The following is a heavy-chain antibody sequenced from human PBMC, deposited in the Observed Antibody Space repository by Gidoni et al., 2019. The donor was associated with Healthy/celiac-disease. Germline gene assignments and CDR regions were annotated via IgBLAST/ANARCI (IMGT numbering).Heavy chain of an antibody. J-gene: IGHJ4*02. CDR3: ASTLLFSRAGDSLEFDY. CDR2: INHSGST. CDR1: GGSFSGYY. V-gene: IGHV4-34*01. D-gene: IGHD1-26*01. Sequence: QVQLQQWGAGLLKPSETLSLTCAVYGGSFSGYYWSWIRQPPGKGLEWIGEINHSGSTNYNPSLKSRVTISVDTSKNQFSLKLSSVTAADTAVYYCASTLLFSRAGDSLEFDYWGQGTLVTVSS.